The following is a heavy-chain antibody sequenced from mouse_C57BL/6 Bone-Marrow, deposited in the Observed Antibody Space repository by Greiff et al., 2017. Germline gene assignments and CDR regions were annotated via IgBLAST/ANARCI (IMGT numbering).Heavy chain of an antibody. J-gene: IGHJ4*01. CDR1: GFTFSSYG. Sequence: EVKLMESGGDLVKPGGSLKLSCAASGFTFSSYGMSWVRQTPDKRLEWVATISSGGSYTYYPDSVKGRFTISRDNAKNTLYLQMSSLKSEDTAMYYCARHPHAMDYGGQGTSVTVSS. V-gene: IGHV5-6*01. CDR2: ISSGGSYT. CDR3: ARHPHAMDY.